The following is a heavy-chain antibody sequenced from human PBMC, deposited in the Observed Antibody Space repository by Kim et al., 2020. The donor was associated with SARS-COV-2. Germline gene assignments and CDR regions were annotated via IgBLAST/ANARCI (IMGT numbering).Heavy chain of an antibody. CDR1: GFTVSSNY. V-gene: IGHV3-53*01. Sequence: GGSLRLSCAASGFTVSSNYMSWVRQAPGKGLELVSVIYSGGSTYYADSVKGRFAISRDNSKNTLYLQMNSLRAEDTAVYYCARAGIAAAGSYYGMDVWGQGTTVTVSS. D-gene: IGHD6-13*01. J-gene: IGHJ6*02. CDR2: IYSGGST. CDR3: ARAGIAAAGSYYGMDV.